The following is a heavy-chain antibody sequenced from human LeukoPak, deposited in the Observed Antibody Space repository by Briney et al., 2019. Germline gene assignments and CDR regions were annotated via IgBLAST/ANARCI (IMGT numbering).Heavy chain of an antibody. J-gene: IGHJ4*02. Sequence: SETLSLTCSVSGGSISSYYWSWIRHPPGKRLEWIGYIYYSGSANYNPSLNSRVTISLETSKNQFSLTLSSVTAADTAVYYCAGISGSYSSGDYWGQGTLVTVSS. CDR3: AGISGSYSSGDY. V-gene: IGHV4-59*08. CDR2: IYYSGSA. CDR1: GGSISSYY. D-gene: IGHD1-26*01.